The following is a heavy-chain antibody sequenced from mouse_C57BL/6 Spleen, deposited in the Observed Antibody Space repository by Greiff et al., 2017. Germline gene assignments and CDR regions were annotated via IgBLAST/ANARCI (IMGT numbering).Heavy chain of an antibody. J-gene: IGHJ1*03. CDR3: ARGGGRSDWYFDV. V-gene: IGHV5-2*01. D-gene: IGHD1-1*01. CDR1: EYEFPSHD. Sequence: EVKLVESGGGLVQPGESLKLSCESNEYEFPSHDMSWVRKAPEKRLELVAAINSDGGSTYYPDTMERRFIISRDNTKKTLYLQMSSLRSEDTALYYCARGGGRSDWYFDVWGTGTTVTVSS. CDR2: INSDGGST.